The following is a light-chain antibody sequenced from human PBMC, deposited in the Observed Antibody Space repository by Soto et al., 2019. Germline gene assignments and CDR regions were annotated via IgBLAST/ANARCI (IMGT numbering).Light chain of an antibody. CDR3: QSYDSSNVV. V-gene: IGLV6-57*03. CDR1: SGSIASNY. J-gene: IGLJ2*01. Sequence: NFMLTQPHSVSESPGKTVTISCTRSSGSIASNYVQWYQQRPGSAPTTVIYEDNQRPSGVPDRFSGSIDSSSNSASLTISGLKTEDEADYYCQSYDSSNVVFGGGTKLTAL. CDR2: EDN.